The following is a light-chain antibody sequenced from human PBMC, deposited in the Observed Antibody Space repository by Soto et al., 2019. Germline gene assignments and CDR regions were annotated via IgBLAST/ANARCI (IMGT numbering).Light chain of an antibody. CDR1: QGIAKD. J-gene: IGKJ1*01. CDR3: LQNYYSFRT. CDR2: GAS. V-gene: IGKV1-6*01. Sequence: AIQLTQSPSSLSASVGDRVTITCRASQGIAKDLGWYQQKPGKAPRLLIFGASFLQSGVRSRFSGSGSGTDFTLTINGLQPEDFATYYCLQNYYSFRTFGQGTKVEIK.